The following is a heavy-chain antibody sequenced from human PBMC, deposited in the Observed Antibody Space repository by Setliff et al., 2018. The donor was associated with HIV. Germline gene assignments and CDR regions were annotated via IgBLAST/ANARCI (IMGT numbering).Heavy chain of an antibody. J-gene: IGHJ3*01. CDR2: IYYSGGT. D-gene: IGHD3-3*01. Sequence: SETLSLTCTVSGGSIRSSDNYWSWIRQPLGKALEWIGYIYYSGGTFYNPSLKSRLAISVDTAKNQFSLNLSSVTAADTAVYYCARPLSTSYNFWGDAFAVWGQGTVVTVSS. CDR1: GGSIRSSDNY. CDR3: ARPLSTSYNFWGDAFAV. V-gene: IGHV4-30-4*01.